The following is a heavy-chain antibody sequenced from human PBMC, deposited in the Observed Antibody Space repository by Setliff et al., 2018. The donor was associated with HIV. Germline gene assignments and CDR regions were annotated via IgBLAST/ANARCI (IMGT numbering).Heavy chain of an antibody. CDR2: IYTSGST. CDR1: GGSINSGTYY. D-gene: IGHD3-22*01. Sequence: SETLSLTCTVSGGSINSGTYYWTWIRQPAGKGLEWVGHIYTSGSTNYNPSLKSRVTISVDTSKNQFSLNLNSVTAADTAVYPCARGDIYWHDASGYVKSALYAFDLWGQGTMVTVSS. CDR3: ARGDIYWHDASGYVKSALYAFDL. V-gene: IGHV4-61*09. J-gene: IGHJ3*01.